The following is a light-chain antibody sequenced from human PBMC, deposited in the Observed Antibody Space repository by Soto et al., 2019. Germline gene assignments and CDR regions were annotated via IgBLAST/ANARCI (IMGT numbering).Light chain of an antibody. V-gene: IGLV2-14*01. Sequence: QSVLTQPASVSGSPGQSITISCTGSTSDVGAYNCVSWYKHHPGQAPQLMIYEVSNRPSGVSNRLSGSKSGNTASLTISGLQADDEGDYYCSSKTSSSSPFVFGTGTKVTVL. CDR3: SSKTSSSSPFV. J-gene: IGLJ1*01. CDR2: EVS. CDR1: TSDVGAYNC.